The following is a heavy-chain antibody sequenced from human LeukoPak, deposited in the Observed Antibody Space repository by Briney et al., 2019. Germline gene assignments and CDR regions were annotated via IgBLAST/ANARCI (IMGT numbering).Heavy chain of an antibody. V-gene: IGHV4-39*07. D-gene: IGHD6-6*01. CDR2: IFYSGRT. Sequence: SETLSLTCTVSGGSISSSTYYWGWIRQPPGKGLEWIGSIFYSGRTYYNPSLKSRVTMSVDTSKNQFSLRLSSVNAADTAVYYCARGGIAARPRVFDYWGQGTLVTVSS. CDR3: ARGGIAARPRVFDY. J-gene: IGHJ4*02. CDR1: GGSISSSTYY.